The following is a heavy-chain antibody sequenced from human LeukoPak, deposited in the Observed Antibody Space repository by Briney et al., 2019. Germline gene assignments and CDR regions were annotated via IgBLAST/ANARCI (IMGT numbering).Heavy chain of an antibody. J-gene: IGHJ3*02. D-gene: IGHD5-18*01. Sequence: ASVKVSCKASGYTFTGYYIHWMRQAPGQGLEWMGWINPNSGGTNDAQKFQGRVTMTTDTSISTAYMELSRLRSEDMAVYYCARGGYSYGPPRYAFDIWGQGTMVTVSS. V-gene: IGHV1-2*02. CDR3: ARGGYSYGPPRYAFDI. CDR2: INPNSGGT. CDR1: GYTFTGYY.